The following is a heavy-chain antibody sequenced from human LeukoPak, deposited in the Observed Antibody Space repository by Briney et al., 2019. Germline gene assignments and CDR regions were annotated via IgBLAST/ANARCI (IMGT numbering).Heavy chain of an antibody. J-gene: IGHJ4*02. V-gene: IGHV3-74*01. D-gene: IGHD2-8*02. CDR3: ARIATGGPLD. Sequence: PGGSLRLSCAASGFTFSGYWMHWVRQVPGKGLVWVSRINSDGTTTTYTDAVKGRFTVSRDNAKNTLYLQMNSLSVEDTAIYYCARIATGGPLDWGQGTLVIVSS. CDR1: GFTFSGYW. CDR2: INSDGTTT.